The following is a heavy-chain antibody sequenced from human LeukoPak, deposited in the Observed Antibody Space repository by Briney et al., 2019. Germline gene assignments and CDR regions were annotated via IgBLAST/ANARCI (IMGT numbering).Heavy chain of an antibody. V-gene: IGHV3-30-3*01. CDR3: AREEFGGNSPTGYFDY. J-gene: IGHJ4*02. D-gene: IGHD4-23*01. CDR2: ISYDGSNK. Sequence: PGGSLRLSCAASGFTFSSYAMRWVRQAPGKGLEWVAVISYDGSNKYYADSVKGRFTISRDNSKNTLYLQMNSLRAEDTAVYYCAREEFGGNSPTGYFDYWGQGTLVTVSS. CDR1: GFTFSSYA.